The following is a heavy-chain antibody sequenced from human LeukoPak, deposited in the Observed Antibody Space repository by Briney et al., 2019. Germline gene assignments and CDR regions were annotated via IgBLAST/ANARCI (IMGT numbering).Heavy chain of an antibody. J-gene: IGHJ4*02. CDR3: ARGGAYGMMGY. CDR1: GFSFSSFE. D-gene: IGHD4-17*01. CDR2: ITNTGRTI. Sequence: GGSLRLSCVASGFSFSSFEMNWVRQAPGKGLEWLSYITNTGRTIYYADSVKGRFTISRDNAKNSLYQHMNSLRGDDTAIYYCARGGAYGMMGYWGQGTLVTVSS. V-gene: IGHV3-48*03.